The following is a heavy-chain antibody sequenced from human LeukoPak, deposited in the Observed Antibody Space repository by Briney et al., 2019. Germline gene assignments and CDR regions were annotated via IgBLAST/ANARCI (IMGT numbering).Heavy chain of an antibody. J-gene: IGHJ4*02. CDR3: TTVDQNPYSSGWYFDY. Sequence: GGPLRLSCAASGFTFSNAWMSGFGQAPGKGLEWVGRIKSKTDGGTTDYAAPVKGRFTISRDDSKNTLYLQMNSLKTEDTAVYYCTTVDQNPYSSGWYFDYWGQGTLVTVSS. D-gene: IGHD6-19*01. V-gene: IGHV3-15*01. CDR2: IKSKTDGGTT. CDR1: GFTFSNAW.